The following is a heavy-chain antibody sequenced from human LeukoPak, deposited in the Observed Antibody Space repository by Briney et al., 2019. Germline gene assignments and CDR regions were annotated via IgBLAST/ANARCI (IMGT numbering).Heavy chain of an antibody. J-gene: IGHJ4*02. CDR3: ARAGGGMGIAAAIDY. V-gene: IGHV4-59*12. Sequence: PSETLSLTCSVSGGSITSDYWSWIRQPPGKGLEWIGYIYYSGSTNYNPSLKSRVTISVDTSKKQFSLNLSSVTPADTAVYYCARAGGGMGIAAAIDYWGQGTLVTVSS. CDR1: GGSITSDY. D-gene: IGHD6-25*01. CDR2: IYYSGST.